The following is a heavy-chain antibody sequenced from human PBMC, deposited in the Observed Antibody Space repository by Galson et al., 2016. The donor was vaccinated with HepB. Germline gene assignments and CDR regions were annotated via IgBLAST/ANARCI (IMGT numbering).Heavy chain of an antibody. J-gene: IGHJ4*02. CDR2: VYYSGNT. CDR1: SGSINNINYY. CDR3: ASLFSGDDFWSGYPDF. Sequence: ETLSLTCSVSSGSINNINYYWGWIRQPPGKGLEWIGSVYYSGNTYYNPSLNSRTTISVDTSKNQFTLNLSSVTSADTAVYFCASLFSGDDFWSGYPDFWGQGILVTVSS. V-gene: IGHV4-39*01. D-gene: IGHD3-3*01.